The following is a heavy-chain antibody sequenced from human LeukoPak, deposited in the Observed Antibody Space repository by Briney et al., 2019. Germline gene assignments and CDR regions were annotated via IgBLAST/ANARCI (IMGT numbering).Heavy chain of an antibody. CDR3: ARDYGDYSAFDI. Sequence: SETLSLTCTVSGGSISSGGYYWSWIRQHPGKGPEWIGYIYYSGSTYYNPSLKSRVTISVDTSKNQFSLKLSSVTAADTAVYYCARDYGDYSAFDIWGQGTMVTVSS. J-gene: IGHJ3*02. V-gene: IGHV4-31*03. CDR2: IYYSGST. D-gene: IGHD4-17*01. CDR1: GGSISSGGYY.